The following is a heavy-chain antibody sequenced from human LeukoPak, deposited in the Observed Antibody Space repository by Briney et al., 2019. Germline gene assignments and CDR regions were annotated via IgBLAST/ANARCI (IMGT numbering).Heavy chain of an antibody. D-gene: IGHD2-2*01. CDR3: ARGETSSYDY. Sequence: GGSLRLSCAASGFTVSINYMSWVRQAPGKGLEWVSVIYGGGNTYYADSVKGRFTISRDNSKNTVYLQMNGLRAEDTAVYYCARGETSSYDYWGQGTLVTVSS. CDR2: IYGGGNT. J-gene: IGHJ4*02. V-gene: IGHV3-53*01. CDR1: GFTVSINY.